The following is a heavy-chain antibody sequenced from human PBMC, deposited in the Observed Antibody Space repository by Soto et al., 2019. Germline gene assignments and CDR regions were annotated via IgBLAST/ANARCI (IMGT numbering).Heavy chain of an antibody. Sequence: QVQLQESGPGLVKPSETLSLTCTVSGGSISSYYWSRIRQPPGKRLEWIGYIYYSGSTNYTPSLKSRVTISVDTSKNQFSLDLRSVTAADTAVYYCARDSVGSGYDWGQGTLVTVSS. V-gene: IGHV4-59*01. CDR1: GGSISSYY. CDR3: ARDSVGSGYD. J-gene: IGHJ4*02. CDR2: IYYSGST. D-gene: IGHD5-12*01.